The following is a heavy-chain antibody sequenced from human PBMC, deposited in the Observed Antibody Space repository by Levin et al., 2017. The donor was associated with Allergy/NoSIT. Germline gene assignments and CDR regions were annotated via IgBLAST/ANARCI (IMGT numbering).Heavy chain of an antibody. CDR2: INPNSGGT. Sequence: ASVKVSCKASGYTFTGYYMHWVRQAPGQGLEWMGRINPNSGGTNYAQKFQGRVTMTRDTSISTAYMELSRLRSDDTAVYYCARVKIAAAGRGYMDVWGKGTTVTVSS. V-gene: IGHV1-2*06. D-gene: IGHD6-13*01. J-gene: IGHJ6*03. CDR3: ARVKIAAAGRGYMDV. CDR1: GYTFTGYY.